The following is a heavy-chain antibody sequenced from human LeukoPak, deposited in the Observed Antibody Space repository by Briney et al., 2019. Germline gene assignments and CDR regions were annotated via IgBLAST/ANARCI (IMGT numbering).Heavy chain of an antibody. Sequence: PSETLSLTCAVYGGSFSGYYWSWIRQPPGKGLEWIGEINHSGSTNYNPSLKSRVTISVDTSKTQFSLKLSSVTAADTAVYYCARGSSGSGSYYRHPQTPYFDYWGQGTLVTVSS. CDR3: ARGSSGSGSYYRHPQTPYFDY. CDR1: GGSFSGYY. J-gene: IGHJ4*02. D-gene: IGHD3-10*01. CDR2: INHSGST. V-gene: IGHV4-34*01.